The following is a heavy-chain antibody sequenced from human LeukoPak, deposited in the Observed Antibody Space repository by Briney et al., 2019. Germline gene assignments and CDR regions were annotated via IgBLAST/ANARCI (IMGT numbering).Heavy chain of an antibody. D-gene: IGHD3/OR15-3a*01. CDR3: ARDQEPYGLSQPVNSY. CDR2: IRSKANSYAT. V-gene: IGHV3-73*01. CDR1: GFTFSGSA. J-gene: IGHJ4*02. Sequence: PGGSLRLPCAASGFTFSGSAMHWVRQASGKGLEWVGRIRSKANSYATAYAESVKGRFTISRDDSKNTAYLQMNSLKAEDTAVYYCARDQEPYGLSQPVNSYWGQGTLVTVSS.